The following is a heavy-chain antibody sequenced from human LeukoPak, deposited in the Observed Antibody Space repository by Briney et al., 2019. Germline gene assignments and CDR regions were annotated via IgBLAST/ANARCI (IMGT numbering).Heavy chain of an antibody. Sequence: SVKVSCKVSGYTLTELSIHWVRQAPGKGLEWMGGFDPENGDTIYAQKFQGRVTMTQETSTDTAYMELSSLRSGDTAVYYCARVSGYHWESFYDYWGQGTLVTVSS. CDR1: GYTLTELS. CDR3: ARVSGYHWESFYDY. CDR2: FDPENGDT. D-gene: IGHD5-12*01. J-gene: IGHJ4*02. V-gene: IGHV1-24*01.